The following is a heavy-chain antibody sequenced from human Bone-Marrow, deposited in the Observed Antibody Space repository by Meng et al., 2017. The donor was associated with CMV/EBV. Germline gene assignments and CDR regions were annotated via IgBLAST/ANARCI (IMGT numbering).Heavy chain of an antibody. CDR3: AILYYDILTGHPNYYYYGMGV. V-gene: IGHV1-69*02. D-gene: IGHD3-9*01. CDR2: IIPILGIA. Sequence: SVKVSCKASGGTFSSYTISWVRQAPGQGLEWMGRIIPILGIANYAQKFQGRVTITTDESTSTAYMELSSLRSEDTAVYYCAILYYDILTGHPNYYYYGMGVWGQGPTVTGSS. J-gene: IGHJ6*01. CDR1: GGTFSSYT.